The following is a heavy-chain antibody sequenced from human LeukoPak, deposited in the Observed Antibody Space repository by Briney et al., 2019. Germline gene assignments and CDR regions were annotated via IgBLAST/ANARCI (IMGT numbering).Heavy chain of an antibody. Sequence: GESLKISCKGSGYSFTSYWIGWVRQMPGKGLEWMGIIYLGDSDTRYSTSFQGQVTISADKSISTAYLQRSSLKASDTAMYYCARPRIAAAGNVYYMDVWGKGNTVTVSS. CDR3: ARPRIAAAGNVYYMDV. D-gene: IGHD6-13*01. CDR1: GYSFTSYW. J-gene: IGHJ6*03. V-gene: IGHV5-51*01. CDR2: IYLGDSDT.